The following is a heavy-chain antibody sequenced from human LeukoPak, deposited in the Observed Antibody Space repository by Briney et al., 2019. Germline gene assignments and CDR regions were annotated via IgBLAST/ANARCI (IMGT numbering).Heavy chain of an antibody. CDR3: AELGITMIGGV. D-gene: IGHD3-10*02. V-gene: IGHV3-66*01. J-gene: IGHJ6*04. Sequence: AGGSLRLSCAASGFTVSINYMSWVRQAPGKGLEWVSVIYSGGTTYYADSVKGRFTISRDNSKNTLYLQMNSLRAEDTAVYYCAELGITMIGGVWGKGTTVTISS. CDR2: IYSGGTT. CDR1: GFTVSINY.